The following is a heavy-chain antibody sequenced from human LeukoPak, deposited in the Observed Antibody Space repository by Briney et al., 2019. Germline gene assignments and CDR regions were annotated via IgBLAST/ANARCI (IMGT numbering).Heavy chain of an antibody. D-gene: IGHD3-10*01. CDR1: GGSISSSSYY. V-gene: IGHV4-39*07. CDR3: ARGGLLWFGESYFDY. J-gene: IGHJ4*02. Sequence: PSETLSLTCTVSGGSISSSSYYWGWLRQPPGKGRDGLGSIYYSRSTYYNPSLNSRVTISVDTSKNQFSLKLGSVTAADTAVYYCARGGLLWFGESYFDYWGQGTLVTVSS. CDR2: IYYSRST.